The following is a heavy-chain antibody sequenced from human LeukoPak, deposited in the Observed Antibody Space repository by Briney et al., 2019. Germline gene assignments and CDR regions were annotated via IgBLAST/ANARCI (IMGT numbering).Heavy chain of an antibody. CDR3: ARTTVNYYDSSGYPTYYFDY. J-gene: IGHJ4*02. CDR2: FDPEDGET. V-gene: IGHV1-24*01. CDR1: GYTLTELS. D-gene: IGHD3-22*01. Sequence: ASVKVSCKVSGYTLTELSMHWVRQAPGKGLEWMGGFDPEDGETIYAQKFQGRVTMTEDTSTDTAYMELSSLRSEDTAVYYCARTTVNYYDSSGYPTYYFDYWGQGTLVTVSS.